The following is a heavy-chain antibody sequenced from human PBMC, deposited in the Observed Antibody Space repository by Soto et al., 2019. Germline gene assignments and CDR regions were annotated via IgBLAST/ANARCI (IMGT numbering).Heavy chain of an antibody. CDR2: FYKSGTT. D-gene: IGHD3-22*01. V-gene: IGHV4-59*01. CDR1: GDSINSYY. J-gene: IGHJ3*02. Sequence: QVQLQESGPGLVKPSETLSFTCTVSGDSINSYYWSWIRQPPGKGLEWIAYFYKSGTTNYNPSLKSRVTISVDTSKNRFSLKLRSVTAADTVVYYCARTYDNSGPNSGGYAFDIWGQGTMLTVSS. CDR3: ARTYDNSGPNSGGYAFDI.